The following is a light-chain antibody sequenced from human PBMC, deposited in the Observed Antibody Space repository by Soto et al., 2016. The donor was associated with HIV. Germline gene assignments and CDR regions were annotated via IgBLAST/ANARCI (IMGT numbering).Light chain of an antibody. Sequence: DIQMTQSPSTLSASVGDRVTITCRASQSISSWVAWYQQKPGKAPNLLIYKASSLESGVPSRFSGSGSGTEFTLTISSLQPDDFATYYCQQYNSESQTFGQGTKVEIK. CDR2: KAS. V-gene: IGKV1-5*03. CDR1: QSISSW. J-gene: IGKJ1*01. CDR3: QQYNSESQT.